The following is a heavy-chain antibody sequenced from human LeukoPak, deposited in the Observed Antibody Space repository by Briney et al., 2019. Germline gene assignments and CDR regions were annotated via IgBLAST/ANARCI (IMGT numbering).Heavy chain of an antibody. D-gene: IGHD3-10*01. J-gene: IGHJ4*02. CDR1: GGSISSYY. V-gene: IGHV4-4*08. Sequence: SETLSLTCTVSGGSISSYYWSWIRQPPGKGLEWIGYIYSSGSTNYNPSLKSRVTISLDTSKNQFSLKLTSVTAADTAVYYCASFGSGTYYNLDYWGQGTLVTVSS. CDR2: IYSSGST. CDR3: ASFGSGTYYNLDY.